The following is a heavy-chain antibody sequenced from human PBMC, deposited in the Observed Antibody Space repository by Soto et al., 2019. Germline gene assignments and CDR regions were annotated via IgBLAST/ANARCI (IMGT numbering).Heavy chain of an antibody. D-gene: IGHD6-13*01. J-gene: IGHJ4*02. CDR2: MNPNSGNT. V-gene: IGHV1-8*01. Sequence: QVQLVQSGAEVKKPGASVKVSCKASGYTFTSYDINWVRQATGQGLEWMGWMNPNSGNTGYAQKYQGRVTMTRNTSISTAYMELSSLRSEDTAVYYCARGRYSGYDIVKLYSSSWYYFDYWGQGTLVTVSS. CDR3: ARGRYSGYDIVKLYSSSWYYFDY. CDR1: GYTFTSYD.